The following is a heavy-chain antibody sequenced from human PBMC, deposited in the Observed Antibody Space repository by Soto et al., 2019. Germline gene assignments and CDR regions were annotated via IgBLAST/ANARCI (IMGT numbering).Heavy chain of an antibody. J-gene: IGHJ4*02. Sequence: QVQLVQSGAEVMKPGASVKVSCKASGYTFINYYMHWVRQAPGQGLEWMGIINTIGGSTRYAQKLQGRVIMTTDTSTTTDYREMSSLRSEDTAVYYCARGPNGGNIYYLYYWGQGTLVTVSS. CDR3: ARGPNGGNIYYLYY. CDR2: INTIGGST. CDR1: GYTFINYY. V-gene: IGHV1-46*04. D-gene: IGHD2-15*01.